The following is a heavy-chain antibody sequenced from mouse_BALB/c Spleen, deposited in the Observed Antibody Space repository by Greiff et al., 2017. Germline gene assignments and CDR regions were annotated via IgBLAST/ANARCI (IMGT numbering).Heavy chain of an antibody. V-gene: IGHV14-3*02. CDR3: ARSGITTVPPWFAY. CDR2: IDPANGNT. J-gene: IGHJ3*01. D-gene: IGHD1-1*01. CDR1: GFNIKDTY. Sequence: VQLKESGAELVKPGASVKLSCTASGFNIKDTYMHWVKQRPEQGLEWIGRIDPANGNTKYDPKFQGKATITADTSSNTAYLQLSSLTSEDTAVYYCARSGITTVPPWFAYWGQGTLVTVSA.